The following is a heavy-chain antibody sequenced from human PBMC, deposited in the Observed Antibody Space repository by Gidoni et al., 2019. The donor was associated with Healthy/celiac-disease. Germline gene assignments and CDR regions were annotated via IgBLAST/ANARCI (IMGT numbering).Heavy chain of an antibody. V-gene: IGHV4-39*01. Sequence: QLQESGPGLVKSSATLSLTCTVSGGSISSRSYYWGWIRQPPGKELEWIVSIYYSGRTHYHPSPKSRVTISVDPSKSQFSLKLSSVTAADTAVYYCVVQPQYSSSWSYYYYYYMDVWGKGTTVTVSS. CDR2: IYYSGRT. J-gene: IGHJ6*03. D-gene: IGHD6-13*01. CDR3: VVQPQYSSSWSYYYYYYMDV. CDR1: GGSISSRSYY.